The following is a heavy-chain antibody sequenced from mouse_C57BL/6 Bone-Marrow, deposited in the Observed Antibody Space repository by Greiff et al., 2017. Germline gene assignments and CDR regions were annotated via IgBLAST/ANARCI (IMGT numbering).Heavy chain of an antibody. CDR2: IDPSDSYT. CDR3: ARDDSNYFYAMDY. V-gene: IGHV1-69*01. Sequence: QVQLKQPGAELVMPGASVKLSCKASGYTFTSYWMHWVKQRPGQGLEWIGEIDPSDSYTNYNQKFKGKSTLTVDKSSSTAYMQLSSLTSEDSAVYYCARDDSNYFYAMDYWGQGTSVTVSS. J-gene: IGHJ4*01. CDR1: GYTFTSYW. D-gene: IGHD2-5*01.